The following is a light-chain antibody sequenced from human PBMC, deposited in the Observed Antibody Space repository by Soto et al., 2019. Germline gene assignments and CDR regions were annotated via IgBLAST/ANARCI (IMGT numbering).Light chain of an antibody. J-gene: IGLJ1*01. CDR2: RNN. Sequence: QSVLTQPPSASGTPGQRVTISCSGSSSNIGSNTVNWYQQLPGTDPTLLMYRNNDRPSGVPDRFSGSKSAASTSLAIGGRQSEDEADYYCAAWDASLNGYVFGTGTKVTVL. CDR3: AAWDASLNGYV. CDR1: SSNIGSNT. V-gene: IGLV1-44*01.